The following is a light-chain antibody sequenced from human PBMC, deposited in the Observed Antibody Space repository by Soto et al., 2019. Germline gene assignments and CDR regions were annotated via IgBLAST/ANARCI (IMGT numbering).Light chain of an antibody. CDR3: QQYHTLPIT. Sequence: DIQMTQSPSSLSASVGDGVTITCRASQGINNYLNWYQQKPGNAPKLLIFDTSDLETGVPSRFSGRGSGTDFTFTISSLQPEDVAAYYCQQYHTLPITFGGGTKVDIK. CDR2: DTS. V-gene: IGKV1-33*01. J-gene: IGKJ4*01. CDR1: QGINNY.